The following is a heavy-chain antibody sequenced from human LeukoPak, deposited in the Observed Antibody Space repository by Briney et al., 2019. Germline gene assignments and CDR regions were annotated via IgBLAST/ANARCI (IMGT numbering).Heavy chain of an antibody. V-gene: IGHV3-33*01. Sequence: GSLRLSCAASGFTFSSYGMHWVRQAPGKGLEWVAVRWYDGSNNYYADSVKGRFTISRDNSKNTLYLQMNSLRAEDTAVYYCARDLVDSSGSQFYYYYFGMDVWGQGTTVTVS. D-gene: IGHD6-19*01. CDR2: RWYDGSNN. CDR1: GFTFSSYG. CDR3: ARDLVDSSGSQFYYYYFGMDV. J-gene: IGHJ6*02.